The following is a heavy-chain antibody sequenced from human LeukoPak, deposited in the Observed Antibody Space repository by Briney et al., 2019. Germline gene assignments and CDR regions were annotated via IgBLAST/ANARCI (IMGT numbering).Heavy chain of an antibody. CDR1: GFTFSSYA. D-gene: IGHD1-26*01. CDR3: GKNRYSGSLSPFDI. J-gene: IGHJ3*02. V-gene: IGHV3-30-3*01. Sequence: GGSLRLSCAASGFTFSSYAMHWVRQAPGKGLEWVAVISYDGSNKYYADSVKGRFTISRDNSKNTLYLQMNSLRAEDTAVYYCGKNRYSGSLSPFDIWGQGTMVTVSS. CDR2: ISYDGSNK.